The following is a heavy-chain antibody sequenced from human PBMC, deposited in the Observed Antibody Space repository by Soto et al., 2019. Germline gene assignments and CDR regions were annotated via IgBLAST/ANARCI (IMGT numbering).Heavy chain of an antibody. Sequence: GASVKVSCKASGYTFTSYGISWVRQAPGQGLEWMGWISAYNGNTNYAQKLQGRVTMTTDTSTSTAYMELRSLRSDDTAVYYCARGGRRAARGVKAYYYYYLDVWGKGTTVTVSS. J-gene: IGHJ6*03. V-gene: IGHV1-18*01. CDR3: ARGGRRAARGVKAYYYYYLDV. CDR1: GYTFTSYG. D-gene: IGHD6-25*01. CDR2: ISAYNGNT.